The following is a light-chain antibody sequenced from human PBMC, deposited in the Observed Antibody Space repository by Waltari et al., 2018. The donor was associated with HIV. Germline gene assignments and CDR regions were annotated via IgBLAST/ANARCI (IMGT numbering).Light chain of an antibody. CDR2: SAS. J-gene: IGKJ4*01. CDR3: LQHHDYPLT. Sequence: DIQLTQSPSSLSASVVDRLTLTCRASQDIGNDLAWFQQRATEAPKRLLYSASSLQNGVPSRFSGVGSGTDFTLTINGLKPEDSATYFCLQHHDYPLTFGGGTTV. V-gene: IGKV1-17*01. CDR1: QDIGND.